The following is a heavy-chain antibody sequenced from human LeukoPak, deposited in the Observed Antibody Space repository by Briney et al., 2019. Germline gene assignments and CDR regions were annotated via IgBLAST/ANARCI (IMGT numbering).Heavy chain of an antibody. Sequence: SETLSLTCAVSGGSISSGSYSWSWIRQPPGKGLEWIGYIYPRGSTCYNPSLKSRVILSLDKSANQFSLNLSSVTAADTAVYYCARFSPRAMGNYLDFWGQGTLVTVSS. CDR2: IYPRGST. CDR3: ARFSPRAMGNYLDF. V-gene: IGHV4-30-2*01. CDR1: GGSISSGSYS. J-gene: IGHJ4*02. D-gene: IGHD7-27*01.